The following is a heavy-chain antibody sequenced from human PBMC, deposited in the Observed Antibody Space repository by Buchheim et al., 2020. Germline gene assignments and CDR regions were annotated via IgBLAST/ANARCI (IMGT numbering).Heavy chain of an antibody. J-gene: IGHJ4*02. Sequence: EVQLVESGGGLVQPGGSLRLSCAASGFTFSSFWIHWVRQAPGKGLAWVSRINSDGTSTTYADSVKGRFTVSRDNAKNTLYVQMNSLRAEDTAVYYCTRGSAYNPLYFDYWGQGTL. D-gene: IGHD5-24*01. CDR3: TRGSAYNPLYFDY. CDR2: INSDGTST. CDR1: GFTFSSFW. V-gene: IGHV3-74*01.